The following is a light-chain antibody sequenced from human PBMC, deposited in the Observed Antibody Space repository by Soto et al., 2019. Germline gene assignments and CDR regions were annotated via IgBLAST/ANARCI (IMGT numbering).Light chain of an antibody. CDR2: GAS. CDR3: QQYGSSPFS. CDR1: QCVSSSY. J-gene: IGKJ3*01. V-gene: IGKV3-20*01. Sequence: EIGVTQSPGTLSLSPGERTTLSCRASQCVSSSYLAWYQQKPGQAPRPLIYGASSRATGIPDRFSGSGSGTDFTLTISRLEPEDCGVYYCQQYGSSPFSFGRGTKVDIK.